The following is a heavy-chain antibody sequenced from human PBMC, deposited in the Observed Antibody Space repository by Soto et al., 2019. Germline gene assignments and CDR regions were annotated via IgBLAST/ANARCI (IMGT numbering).Heavy chain of an antibody. Sequence: EVQLVESGGGLVQPGGSLRLSCAASGFTVSSNYMSWVRQAPGKGLEWVSVIYSGGSTYYADSVKGRFTISRDNSKNTLYLQMNSLRAEDTAVYYCARDCSDPCYYYYGMDVWGQGTTVTVSS. CDR2: IYSGGST. CDR3: ARDCSDPCYYYYGMDV. D-gene: IGHD2-15*01. J-gene: IGHJ6*02. CDR1: GFTVSSNY. V-gene: IGHV3-66*01.